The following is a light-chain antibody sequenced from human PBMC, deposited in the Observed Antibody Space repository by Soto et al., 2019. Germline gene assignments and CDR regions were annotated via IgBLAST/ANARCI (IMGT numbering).Light chain of an antibody. Sequence: MTQSTSSLSASVGDRVTITCRASQSINVWLAWYQQKAGKAPNLLIYKASRLESGVPSRFSGSGSEAEFTLTISGLQPGDSATYYCQQYNSYSPTFAQRTKVAIK. J-gene: IGKJ1*01. CDR3: QQYNSYSPT. CDR2: KAS. V-gene: IGKV1-5*03. CDR1: QSINVW.